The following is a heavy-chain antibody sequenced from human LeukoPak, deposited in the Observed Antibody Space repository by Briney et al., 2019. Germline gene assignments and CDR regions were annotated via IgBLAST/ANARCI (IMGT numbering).Heavy chain of an antibody. D-gene: IGHD2-2*01. J-gene: IGHJ4*02. CDR2: ISYDGRNE. CDR1: GFTFSSYT. V-gene: IGHV3-30*04. CDR3: ARDLSGCSRTSCYEAPEYSIAASL. Sequence: PGGSLRLSCAASGFTFSSYTMHWVRQAPGKGLEWVALISYDGRNEFYADSVKGRLTISRDNSKSTLYLQMNSQRPEDTAVYYCARDLSGCSRTSCYEAPEYSIAASLWGRGTLVTVSS.